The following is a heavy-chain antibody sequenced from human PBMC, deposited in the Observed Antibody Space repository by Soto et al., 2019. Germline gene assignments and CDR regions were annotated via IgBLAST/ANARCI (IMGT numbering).Heavy chain of an antibody. V-gene: IGHV4-59*01. CDR1: GGSISSYY. D-gene: IGHD3-10*01. J-gene: IGHJ5*02. Sequence: SETLSLTCTVSGGSISSYYWSWIRQPPGKGLEWIGYVYYSGTTNYSPSLKSRVTISVDTSKNQFSLKLSSVTAADTAVYYCARSTVRGVYWLDPWGQGTLVTVSS. CDR3: ARSTVRGVYWLDP. CDR2: VYYSGTT.